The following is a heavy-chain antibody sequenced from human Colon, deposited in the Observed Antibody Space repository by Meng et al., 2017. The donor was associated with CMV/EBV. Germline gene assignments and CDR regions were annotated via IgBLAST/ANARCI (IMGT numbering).Heavy chain of an antibody. CDR3: ARDSRSRGRLDY. Sequence: GESLKISCVTSGFNFHDFSMHWVRQAPGKGLEWVANIKQDGSEKYYVDSVKGRFTISRDNAKNSLYLQMNSLRAEDTAVYYCARDSRSRGRLDYWGQGTLVTVSS. V-gene: IGHV3-7*01. J-gene: IGHJ4*02. CDR1: GFNFHDFS. CDR2: IKQDGSEK. D-gene: IGHD2-2*01.